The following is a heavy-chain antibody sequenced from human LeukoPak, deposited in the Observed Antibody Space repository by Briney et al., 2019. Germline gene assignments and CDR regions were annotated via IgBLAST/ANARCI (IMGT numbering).Heavy chain of an antibody. D-gene: IGHD3-9*01. V-gene: IGHV3-23*01. CDR3: AKWGDYDVLTGYYVPDY. Sequence: GGSLRLSCAASGFTFSSYAMSWVRQAPGKGLEWVSAISGSGGSTYYADSVKGRFTVSRDNSRSTLYLQMKSLRAEDTALYYCAKWGDYDVLTGYYVPDYWGQGTRVTVSS. CDR2: ISGSGGST. CDR1: GFTFSSYA. J-gene: IGHJ4*02.